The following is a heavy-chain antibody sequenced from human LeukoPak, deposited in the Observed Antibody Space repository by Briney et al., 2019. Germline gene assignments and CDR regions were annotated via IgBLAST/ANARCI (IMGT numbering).Heavy chain of an antibody. CDR3: ARDPGYSYGLYYYGVDV. CDR1: GFTFSSYA. CDR2: ISYDGSNK. D-gene: IGHD5-18*01. Sequence: GGSLRLSCAASGFTFSSYAMHWVRQAPGKGLEWVAVISYDGSNKYYADSVKGRFTISRDNSKNTLYLQMNSLRAEDTAVYYCARDPGYSYGLYYYGVDVWGQGTTVTVSS. V-gene: IGHV3-30-3*01. J-gene: IGHJ6*02.